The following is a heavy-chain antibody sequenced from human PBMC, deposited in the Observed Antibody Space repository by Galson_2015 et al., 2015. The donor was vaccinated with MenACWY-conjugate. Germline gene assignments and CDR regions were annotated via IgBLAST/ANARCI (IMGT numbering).Heavy chain of an antibody. Sequence: SLRLSCAASGFTFSSYSMNWVRQAPGKGLQWVSDIYPGGNTYYVDSVEGRFTISRDHSKTTLYLQMNSLRVDDTAVYYCVREDNWAFHYWGQGTQVTVSS. D-gene: IGHD1-1*01. CDR3: VREDNWAFHY. V-gene: IGHV3-53*01. CDR2: IYPGGNT. J-gene: IGHJ4*02. CDR1: GFTFSSYS.